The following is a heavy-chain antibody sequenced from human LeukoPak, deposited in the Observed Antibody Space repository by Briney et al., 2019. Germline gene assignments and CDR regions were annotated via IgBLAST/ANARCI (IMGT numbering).Heavy chain of an antibody. D-gene: IGHD6-19*01. CDR2: IWYDGSKK. CDR3: ARGESGWYYYYYGMDV. V-gene: IGHV3-33*08. CDR1: GLSLSNYP. J-gene: IGHJ6*02. Sequence: PGGSLRLSCEASGLSLSNYPMHWVRRAPGKGLEWVAVIWYDGSKKYYVDSVKGRFTISRDSSKNTLYLQMNSLRAEDTAVYYCARGESGWYYYYYGMDVWGQGTTVTVSS.